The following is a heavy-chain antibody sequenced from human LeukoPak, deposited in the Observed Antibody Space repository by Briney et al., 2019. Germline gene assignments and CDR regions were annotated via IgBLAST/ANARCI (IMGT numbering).Heavy chain of an antibody. J-gene: IGHJ4*02. Sequence: GESLKISCKGSGYSFTSYWIGWVRQMPGKGLEWMGIIYPSHSDTRYSPSLQGQVTISADKSISTAYLQWSSLKASDTAMYYCARRPYSNSYFDYWGQGTRVTVSS. V-gene: IGHV5-51*01. D-gene: IGHD6-6*01. CDR3: ARRPYSNSYFDY. CDR2: IYPSHSDT. CDR1: GYSFTSYW.